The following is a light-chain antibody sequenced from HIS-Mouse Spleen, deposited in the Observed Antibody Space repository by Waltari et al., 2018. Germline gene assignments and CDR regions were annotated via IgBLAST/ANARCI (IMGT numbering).Light chain of an antibody. J-gene: IGLJ3*02. CDR1: SSDVGGYTY. CDR2: EVS. Sequence: QSALTQPPSASGSPGQSVTISCTGASSDVGGYTYVPWYQQHPGKAPKLMIYEVSKRPSGVPDRFSGSKSGNTASLTVSGLQAEDEADYYCSSYAGSNNWVFGGGTKLTVL. CDR3: SSYAGSNNWV. V-gene: IGLV2-8*01.